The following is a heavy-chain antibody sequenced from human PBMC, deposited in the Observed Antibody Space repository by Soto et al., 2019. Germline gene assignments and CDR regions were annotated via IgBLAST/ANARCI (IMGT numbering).Heavy chain of an antibody. V-gene: IGHV3-48*03. CDR1: GFPFSSYA. CDR3: TRVGS. CDR2: ISDSGSTI. Sequence: LRLSCAASGFPFSSYAMNWVRQTPDKGLEWLSYISDSGSTIHYADSVKGRFTISRDNAKNSLYLQMNSLRADETAVYYCTRVGSWGQGTLVTVSS. J-gene: IGHJ4*02.